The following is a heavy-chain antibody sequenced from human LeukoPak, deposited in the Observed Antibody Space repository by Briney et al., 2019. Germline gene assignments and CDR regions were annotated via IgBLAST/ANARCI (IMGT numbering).Heavy chain of an antibody. CDR1: GGSISSYY. D-gene: IGHD6-13*01. J-gene: IGHJ5*02. Sequence: SETLSLTCIVSGGSISSYYWTWIRQPPGKGLEWIGYIYYSGSTNYNPSLKSRVTILVDTSKNQFSLKLTSVTAADTAVYYCARLVTYSSTWYHGWFDPWGQGSLVTVSS. CDR3: ARLVTYSSTWYHGWFDP. CDR2: IYYSGST. V-gene: IGHV4-59*08.